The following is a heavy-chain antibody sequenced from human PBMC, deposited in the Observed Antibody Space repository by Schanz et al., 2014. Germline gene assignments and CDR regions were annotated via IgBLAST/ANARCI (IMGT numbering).Heavy chain of an antibody. CDR2: NSYYEAS. D-gene: IGHD3-16*01. CDR1: GASISSGGYY. V-gene: IGHV4-31*03. J-gene: IGHJ6*02. Sequence: QVQLQESGPGLVKPSQTLSLTCTVSGASISSGGYYWDWIRLLPGKGLEWIGDNSYYEASSYNPALKSRLTMSVDTSKNQFSLRLSSVTAADTAVYYCARHGGIPYYPMDVWGQGTTVTVSS. CDR3: ARHGGIPYYPMDV.